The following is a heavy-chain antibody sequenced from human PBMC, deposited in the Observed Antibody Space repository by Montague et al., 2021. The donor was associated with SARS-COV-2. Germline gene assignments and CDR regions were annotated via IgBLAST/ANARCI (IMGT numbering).Heavy chain of an antibody. D-gene: IGHD3-10*01. J-gene: IGHJ4*02. CDR3: ARDTVGEFWIGNYFDY. Sequence: SETLSLTCTVSGGSISTHFWNWIRQPAGKGLEWIGRIYASGSTHYNPSLRSRLTMSVDTSKNQFSLRLTSVTAADTAVYYCARDTVGEFWIGNYFDYWGQGTLVTVSS. V-gene: IGHV4-4*07. CDR1: GGSISTHF. CDR2: IYASGST.